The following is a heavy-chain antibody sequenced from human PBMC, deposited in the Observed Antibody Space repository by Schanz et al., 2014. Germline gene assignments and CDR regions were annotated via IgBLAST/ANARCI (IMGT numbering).Heavy chain of an antibody. J-gene: IGHJ4*02. V-gene: IGHV3-72*01. D-gene: IGHD3-9*01. CDR3: ARRNFYDKSAAFDY. Sequence: VQLVDSGGGLVKPGGSLRLSCAASGFTFSDYYMTWIRQAPGKGLEWVGHSRNKGHSYTSEYAASVKGRFTISRDESERSLYLQMDSLKTEDTAVYYCARRNFYDKSAAFDYWGQGTLXTVSS. CDR1: GFTFSDYY. CDR2: SRNKGHSYTS.